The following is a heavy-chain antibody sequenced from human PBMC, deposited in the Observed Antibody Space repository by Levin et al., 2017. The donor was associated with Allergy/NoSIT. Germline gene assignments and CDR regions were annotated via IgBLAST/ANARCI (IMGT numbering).Heavy chain of an antibody. J-gene: IGHJ6*02. D-gene: IGHD6-19*01. CDR1: GGSISSSSYY. V-gene: IGHV4-39*07. CDR3: ARARVAGFGYYYYYGMDV. CDR2: IYYSGST. Sequence: SETLSLTCTVSGGSISSSSYYWGWIRQPPGKGLEWIGSIYYSGSTYYNPSLKSRVTISVDTSKNQFSLKLSSVTAADTAVYYCARARVAGFGYYYYYGMDVWGQGTTVTVSS.